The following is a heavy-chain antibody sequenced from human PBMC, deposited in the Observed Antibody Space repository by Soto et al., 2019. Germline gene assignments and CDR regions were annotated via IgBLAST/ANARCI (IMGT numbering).Heavy chain of an antibody. J-gene: IGHJ6*02. D-gene: IGHD6-13*01. CDR2: INHSGST. Sequence: PSETLSLTXAVYGGSFSGYYWSWIRQPPGKGLEWIGEINHSGSTNYNPSLKSRVTISVDTSKNQFSLKLSSVTAADTAVYYCARDKPSSSDLYYYYGMDVWGQGTTVTVSS. CDR3: ARDKPSSSDLYYYYGMDV. V-gene: IGHV4-34*01. CDR1: GGSFSGYY.